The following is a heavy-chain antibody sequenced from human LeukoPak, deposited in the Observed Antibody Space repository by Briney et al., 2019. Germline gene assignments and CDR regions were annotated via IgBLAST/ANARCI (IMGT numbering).Heavy chain of an antibody. D-gene: IGHD6-13*01. CDR3: AKDPSGYSSSWGYY. CDR2: VTSSGDNT. Sequence: TGGSLRLSCAASGFTFSGFSMTWVRRAPGKGLEWVSTVTSSGDNTYYTDSVKGRFTNSRDNSKNTLYLQMNSLRAEDTAVYYCAKDPSGYSSSWGYYWGQGTLVTVSS. V-gene: IGHV3-23*01. CDR1: GFTFSGFS. J-gene: IGHJ4*02.